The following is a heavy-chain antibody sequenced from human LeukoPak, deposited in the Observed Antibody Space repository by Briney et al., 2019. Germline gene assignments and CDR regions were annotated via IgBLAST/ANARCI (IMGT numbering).Heavy chain of an antibody. Sequence: ASVKVSCKASGYTFTGYYMQWVRQAPGQGLEWMGWINPDSGGTNYAQKFQGRVTMTRDTSISTAYMELSRLTSDDTAVYYCARGYRTGDMTIFAFWGQGTQVTVSS. D-gene: IGHD3-3*01. CDR3: ARGYRTGDMTIFAF. J-gene: IGHJ4*02. CDR2: INPDSGGT. V-gene: IGHV1-2*02. CDR1: GYTFTGYY.